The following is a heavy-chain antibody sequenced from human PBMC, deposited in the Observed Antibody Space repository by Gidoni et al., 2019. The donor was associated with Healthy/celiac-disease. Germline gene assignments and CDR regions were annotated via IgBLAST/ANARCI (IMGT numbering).Heavy chain of an antibody. CDR1: GGSISSGSYY. D-gene: IGHD5-12*01. V-gene: IGHV4-61*02. J-gene: IGHJ4*02. CDR3: ARVSGYDPLGNYFDY. CDR2: IYTSGST. Sequence: QVQLQESGPGLVKPSQTLSLTCTVSGGSISSGSYYWSWIRQPAGKGLEWIGRIYTSGSTNYNPSLKSRVTISVDTSKNQFSLKLSSVTAADTAVYYCARVSGYDPLGNYFDYWGQGTLVTVSS.